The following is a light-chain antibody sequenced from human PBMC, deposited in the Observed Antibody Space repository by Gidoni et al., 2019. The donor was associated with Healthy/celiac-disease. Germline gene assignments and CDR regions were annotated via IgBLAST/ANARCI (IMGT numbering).Light chain of an antibody. CDR2: GAS. Sequence: EIVLPQSPGTLSLSPGERATLSCRASHSVSSSYLAWYQQKPGQAPRLLIYGASSRATGIPDRFSGGGSGTDFTLTISRLEPEDFAVYYCQQYGSSPLTFGGGTKVEIK. CDR1: HSVSSSY. J-gene: IGKJ4*01. CDR3: QQYGSSPLT. V-gene: IGKV3-20*01.